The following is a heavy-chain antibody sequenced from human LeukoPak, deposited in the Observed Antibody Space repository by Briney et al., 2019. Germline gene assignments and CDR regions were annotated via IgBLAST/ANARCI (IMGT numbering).Heavy chain of an antibody. V-gene: IGHV3-13*01. J-gene: IGHJ4*02. D-gene: IGHD6-19*01. CDR2: IGIRGDT. CDR1: GFTFNDYD. CDR3: ARGGIQVSGIDEFDY. Sequence: GGSLRLSCAASGFTFNDYDMHWVRQVIGKGLECVSAIGIRGDTHYSGSVKGRFTISRENAESSLYLQMNSLRAEDTAVYYCARGGIQVSGIDEFDYWGQGTLVTVSS.